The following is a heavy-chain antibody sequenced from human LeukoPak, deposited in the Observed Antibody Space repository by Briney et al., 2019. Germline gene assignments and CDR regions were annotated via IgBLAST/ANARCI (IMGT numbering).Heavy chain of an antibody. V-gene: IGHV4-4*02. CDR3: ARDSPAYCSGGNCYNWYFDL. D-gene: IGHD2-15*01. J-gene: IGHJ2*01. CDR1: GDSITNRNW. CDR2: ISHSGST. Sequence: SETLSLTCAVSGDSITNRNWWNWVRQPPGKGLEWSGEISHSGSTNYNPSLNSRVTISVDKSKNEFSLNLSSVTAADTAVYYCARDSPAYCSGGNCYNWYFDLWGRGTLVSVSS.